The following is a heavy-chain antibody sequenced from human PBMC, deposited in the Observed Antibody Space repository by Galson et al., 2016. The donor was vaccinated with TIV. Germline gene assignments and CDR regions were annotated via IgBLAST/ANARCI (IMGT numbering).Heavy chain of an antibody. CDR1: GDSVSSNSSA. V-gene: IGHV6-1*01. CDR3: ARATPSVFGIIMTVDS. D-gene: IGHD3-16*01. Sequence: CAISGDSVSSNSSAWNWLRQSPSRGLEWLGRTFYRSKWYNDYAPSVKSRITINPDTSKTQFSLQLNSVTPEDTAVYYCARATPSVFGIIMTVDSWGQGTLVTVSS. J-gene: IGHJ4*02. CDR2: TFYRSKWYN.